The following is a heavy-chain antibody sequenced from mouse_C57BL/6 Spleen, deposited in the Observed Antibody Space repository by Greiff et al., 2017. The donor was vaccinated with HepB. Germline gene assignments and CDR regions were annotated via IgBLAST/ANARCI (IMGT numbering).Heavy chain of an antibody. D-gene: IGHD1-1*01. CDR3: ARGDYGSSRYDFDY. CDR2: IYPRSGNT. CDR1: GYTFTSYG. Sequence: VQLQQSGAELARPGASVKLSCKASGYTFTSYGISWVKQRTGQGLEWIGEIYPRSGNTYYNEKFKGKATLTADKSSSTAYMELRSLTSEDSAVYFCARGDYGSSRYDFDYWGQGTTLTVSS. V-gene: IGHV1-81*01. J-gene: IGHJ2*01.